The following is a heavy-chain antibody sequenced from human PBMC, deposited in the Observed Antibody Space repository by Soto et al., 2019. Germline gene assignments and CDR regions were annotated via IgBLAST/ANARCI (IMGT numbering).Heavy chain of an antibody. J-gene: IGHJ4*02. CDR1: GFTFDDYA. CDR2: ISWNSGSI. Sequence: GGSLRLSCAASGFTFDDYAMHWVRQAPGKGLEWVSGISWNSGSIGYADSVKGRFTISRDNAKNSLYLQMNSLRAEDTALYYCAKGIHVGAHSYYFDYWGQGTLVIVAS. CDR3: AKGIHVGAHSYYFDY. D-gene: IGHD1-26*01. V-gene: IGHV3-9*01.